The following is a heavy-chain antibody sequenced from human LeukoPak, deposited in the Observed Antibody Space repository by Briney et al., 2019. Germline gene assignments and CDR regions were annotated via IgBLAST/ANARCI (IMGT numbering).Heavy chain of an antibody. CDR3: ARHSSWYQYYYYYYMDV. V-gene: IGHV1-18*01. Sequence: GASVKVSCKASGYTFTSYGISWVRQAPEQGLEWMGWISAYNGNTNYAQKLQGRVTMTTDTSTSTAYMELRSLRSDDTAVYYCARHSSWYQYYYYYYMDVWGKGTTVTVSS. CDR1: GYTFTSYG. D-gene: IGHD6-13*01. CDR2: ISAYNGNT. J-gene: IGHJ6*03.